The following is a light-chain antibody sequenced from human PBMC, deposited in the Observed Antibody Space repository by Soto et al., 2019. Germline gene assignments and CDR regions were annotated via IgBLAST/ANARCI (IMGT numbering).Light chain of an antibody. CDR1: QSISSY. V-gene: IGKV1-39*01. Sequence: DIQMTQSPSSLSASVGDRVTITCRASQSISSYLNWYQQKPGKAPKLLIYAASSLQSGVPSRFSGSGSGTDFTLTISSLQPEDFATYYCQQSYSTLLTFGGGPKADIK. CDR2: AAS. CDR3: QQSYSTLLT. J-gene: IGKJ4*01.